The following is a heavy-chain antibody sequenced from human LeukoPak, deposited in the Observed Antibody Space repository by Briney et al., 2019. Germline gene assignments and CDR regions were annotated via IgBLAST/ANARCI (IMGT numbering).Heavy chain of an antibody. J-gene: IGHJ6*03. CDR2: IYYSGST. CDR3: ARDRFVYDFWSGYPYYYYYYMDV. CDR1: GGSISSHY. D-gene: IGHD3-3*01. V-gene: IGHV4-59*11. Sequence: SETLSLTCTVSGGSISSHYWSWIRQPPGKGLEWIGYIYYSGSTNYNPSLKSRVTISVDTSKNQFSLKLSSVPAADTAVYYCARDRFVYDFWSGYPYYYYYYMDVWGKGTTVTVSS.